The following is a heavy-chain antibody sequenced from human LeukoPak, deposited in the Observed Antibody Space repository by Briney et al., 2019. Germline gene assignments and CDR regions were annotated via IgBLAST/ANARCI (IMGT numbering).Heavy chain of an antibody. CDR2: IYYSGST. CDR1: GGSISSYY. CDR3: ARRPFDAFDI. Sequence: SETLSLTCTVSGGSISSYYWSWIRQPPGKGLEWIGYIYYSGSTNYNPSLESRVTISVDTSKNQFSLKLSSVTAADTAVYYCARRPFDAFDIWGQGTMVTVSS. J-gene: IGHJ3*02. V-gene: IGHV4-59*08.